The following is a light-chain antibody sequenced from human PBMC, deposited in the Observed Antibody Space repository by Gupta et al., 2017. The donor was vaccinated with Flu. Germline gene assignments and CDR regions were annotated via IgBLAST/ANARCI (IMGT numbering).Light chain of an antibody. CDR2: DAS. Sequence: EIVLTQSPATLSLSPGERATLSCRASQSVGTYLAWYQQKPGQTPRLLIYDASNRATGIPARFSGSGSGTDFTLTISSLEPEDFEVYYCQKRSNWPPYTFGQGTRLEI. V-gene: IGKV3-11*01. J-gene: IGKJ2*01. CDR1: QSVGTY. CDR3: QKRSNWPPYT.